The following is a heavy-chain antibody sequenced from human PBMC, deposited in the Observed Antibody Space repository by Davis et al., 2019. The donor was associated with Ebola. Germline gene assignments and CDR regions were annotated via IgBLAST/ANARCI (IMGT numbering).Heavy chain of an antibody. Sequence: GGSLRLSCAASGFTFSSYAMHWVRQAPGKGLEWVAVISYDGSNKYYADSVKGRFTISRDNSKNTLYLQMNSLRAEDTAVYYCARVDSCSGGSCFYYYYYGMDVWGQGTTVTVSS. J-gene: IGHJ6*02. CDR1: GFTFSSYA. CDR3: ARVDSCSGGSCFYYYYYGMDV. V-gene: IGHV3-30-3*01. D-gene: IGHD2-15*01. CDR2: ISYDGSNK.